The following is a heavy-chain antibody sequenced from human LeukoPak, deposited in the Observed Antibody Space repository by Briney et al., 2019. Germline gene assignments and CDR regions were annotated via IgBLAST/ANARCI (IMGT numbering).Heavy chain of an antibody. CDR2: MSYSGNT. D-gene: IGHD6-6*01. CDR1: GASITSQF. CDR3: ARFSSGSNWFDA. V-gene: IGHV4-59*11. J-gene: IGHJ5*02. Sequence: SETLSLTCTVSGASITSQFWSWVRQPPGKRPEYLGYMSYSGNTNYNPSLKSRVTISLDTSKNQFSLKLSSLTAADTAVYYCARFSSGSNWFDAWGQGTLVTDSS.